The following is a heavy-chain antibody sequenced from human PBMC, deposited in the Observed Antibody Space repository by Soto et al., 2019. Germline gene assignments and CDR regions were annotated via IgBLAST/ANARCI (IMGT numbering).Heavy chain of an antibody. D-gene: IGHD2-2*01. CDR1: GYTFTIYA. Sequence: ASVKVSCKASGYTFTIYAMHCVRQSPLQRLEWMGWINAGNGNTKYSQKFQGRVTITRDTSASTAYMELSSLRSEDTAVYYCARDGGIVVVPAAYYYYGMDVWGQGTTVTVSS. V-gene: IGHV1-3*01. J-gene: IGHJ6*02. CDR3: ARDGGIVVVPAAYYYYGMDV. CDR2: INAGNGNT.